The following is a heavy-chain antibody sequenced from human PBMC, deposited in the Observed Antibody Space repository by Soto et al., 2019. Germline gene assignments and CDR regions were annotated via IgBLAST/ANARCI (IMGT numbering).Heavy chain of an antibody. Sequence: QVQLQESGPGLVKPSQTLSLTCTVSGGSISSAGYYWSWIRQQPGKGLEWIGYIYYSGSTYYNPSLKSRVTISVDTSKNQFSLKLSSVTAADTAVYYGASYGSGTYYPTTFDFWGQVTLVTVSS. CDR2: IYYSGST. V-gene: IGHV4-31*03. J-gene: IGHJ4*02. D-gene: IGHD3-10*01. CDR1: GGSISSAGYY. CDR3: ASYGSGTYYPTTFDF.